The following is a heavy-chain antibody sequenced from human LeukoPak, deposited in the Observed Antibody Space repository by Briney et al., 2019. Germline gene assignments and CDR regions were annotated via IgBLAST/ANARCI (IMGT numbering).Heavy chain of an antibody. CDR3: ARGDADEYISIASCYAGIHP. CDR2: IYYSGST. V-gene: IGHV4-31*03. CDR1: GGPISSGGYY. J-gene: IGHJ5*02. Sequence: SQTLSLTCTVSGGPISSGGYYWSWIRQHPGKGLEWIGYIYYSGSTYYNPSLKSRVTISVDTSKNQFSLKLSSVTAADTAVYYCARGDADEYISIASCYAGIHPWGQGTLWTVS. D-gene: IGHD2-2*01.